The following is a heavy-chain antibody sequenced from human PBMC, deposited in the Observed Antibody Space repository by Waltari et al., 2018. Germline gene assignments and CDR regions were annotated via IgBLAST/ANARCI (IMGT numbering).Heavy chain of an antibody. CDR3: ARDLGSGSYYDFDY. J-gene: IGHJ4*02. CDR1: GYTFTGYY. Sequence: QVQLVQSGAEVKKPGASVTVSCKASGYTFTGYYMHWVRQAPGQGLEWMGRINPNSGGTNYAQKVQGRVTMTRDTSISTAYMELSRLRSDDTAVYYCARDLGSGSYYDFDYWGQGTLVTVSS. D-gene: IGHD1-26*01. V-gene: IGHV1-2*06. CDR2: INPNSGGT.